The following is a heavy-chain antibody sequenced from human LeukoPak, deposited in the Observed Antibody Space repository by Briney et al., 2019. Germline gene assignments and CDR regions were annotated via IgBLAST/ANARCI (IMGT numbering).Heavy chain of an antibody. J-gene: IGHJ4*02. CDR1: GGSISSSNYY. CDR3: ARRPRGYFDY. Sequence: SETLSLTCTVSGGSISSSNYYWDWIRQPPGKGLEWNGGIHYSGSTYYNPSLKSRVTISVDTSKNQFSLKLSSVTAADTAVYYCARRPRGYFDYWGQGTLVTVSS. D-gene: IGHD3-10*01. CDR2: IHYSGST. V-gene: IGHV4-39*01.